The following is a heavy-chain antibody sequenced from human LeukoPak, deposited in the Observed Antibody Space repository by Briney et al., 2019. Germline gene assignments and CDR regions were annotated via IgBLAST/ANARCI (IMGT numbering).Heavy chain of an antibody. CDR1: GFSLSTSGMR. Sequence: SGPALVKPTQTLTLTCTFSGFSLSTSGMRASWIRQPPGKALEWLARIDWDDNRFYSTSLKTRLTISKDTSKNQVVLTMTNMDPVDTATYYCARLYSTGWYDYWGQGTLVTVSS. D-gene: IGHD6-19*01. CDR2: IDWDDNR. CDR3: ARLYSTGWYDY. V-gene: IGHV2-70*04. J-gene: IGHJ4*02.